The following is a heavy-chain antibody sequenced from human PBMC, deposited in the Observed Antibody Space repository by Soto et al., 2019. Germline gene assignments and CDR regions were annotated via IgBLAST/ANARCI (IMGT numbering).Heavy chain of an antibody. CDR3: ARDLSYGSGSYQAYYYGMDV. Sequence: ASVKVSCKASGYTFTSYGISWVRQAPGQGLEWMGWISAYNGNTNYAQKFQGRVTITTDKSTSTAYMELSSLRSEDTAVYYCARDLSYGSGSYQAYYYGMDVWGQGTTVTVSS. D-gene: IGHD3-10*01. CDR1: GYTFTSYG. CDR2: ISAYNGNT. J-gene: IGHJ6*02. V-gene: IGHV1-18*01.